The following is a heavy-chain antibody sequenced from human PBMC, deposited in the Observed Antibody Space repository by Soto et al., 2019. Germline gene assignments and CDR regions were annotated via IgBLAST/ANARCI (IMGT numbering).Heavy chain of an antibody. V-gene: IGHV3-23*01. CDR1: GFTFSSYA. CDR2: ISGSGGST. D-gene: IGHD1-20*01. Sequence: GGSLRLSCAASGFTFSSYAMSWVRQAPGKGLEWVSAISGSGGSTYYADSVKGRFTISRDNSKNTLYLQMNSLRAEDTAVYYCAKAHLKWNTRRDTFDIWGQGTMVTVSS. CDR3: AKAHLKWNTRRDTFDI. J-gene: IGHJ3*02.